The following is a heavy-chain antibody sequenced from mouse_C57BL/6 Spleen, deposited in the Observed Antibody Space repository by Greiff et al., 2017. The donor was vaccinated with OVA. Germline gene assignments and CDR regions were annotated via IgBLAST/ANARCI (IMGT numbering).Heavy chain of an antibody. J-gene: IGHJ1*03. D-gene: IGHD1-1*01. CDR2: ISDGGSYT. V-gene: IGHV5-4*01. CDR3: AREGGLLRRTYFDV. Sequence: EVMLVESGGGLVKPGGSLKLSCAASGFTFSSYAMSWVRQTPEKRLEWVATISDGGSYTYYPDNVKGRFTISIDNAKNNLYLQMSHLKSEDTAMYYCAREGGLLRRTYFDVWGTVTTVTVSS. CDR1: GFTFSSYA.